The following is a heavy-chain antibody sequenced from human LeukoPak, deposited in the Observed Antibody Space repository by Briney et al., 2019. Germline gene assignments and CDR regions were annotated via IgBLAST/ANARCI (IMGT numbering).Heavy chain of an antibody. V-gene: IGHV3-30*04. Sequence: GGSLRLSCAASGFTFSSYAMHWVRQAPGKGLEWVAVISYDGSNKYYADSVKGRFTISRDNSKNTLYLQMNSLRAEDTAVYYCARPYYYGSGSPLLDWGQGTMVAVSS. CDR3: ARPYYYGSGSPLLD. D-gene: IGHD3-10*01. J-gene: IGHJ3*01. CDR2: ISYDGSNK. CDR1: GFTFSSYA.